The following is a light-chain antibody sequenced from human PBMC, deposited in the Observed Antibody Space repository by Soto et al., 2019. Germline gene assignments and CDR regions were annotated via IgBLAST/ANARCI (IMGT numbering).Light chain of an antibody. J-gene: IGKJ1*01. CDR2: AAS. Sequence: AIRMTQSPSSFSASTGDRVTITCRASQGISSYLAWYQQKPGKAPKLLIYAASTLQSGVPSRFSGSGSGTDFTLTISCLQSEDFATSYCQQYYSYPGTFGQGTKVEIK. CDR3: QQYYSYPGT. V-gene: IGKV1-8*01. CDR1: QGISSY.